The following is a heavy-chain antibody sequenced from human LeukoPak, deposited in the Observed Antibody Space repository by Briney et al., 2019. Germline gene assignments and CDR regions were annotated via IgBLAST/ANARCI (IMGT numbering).Heavy chain of an antibody. V-gene: IGHV3-48*01. CDR2: ISSRSSTI. D-gene: IGHD2-2*01. CDR3: ARGQPKIVVVPTASDY. Sequence: GGSLRLSCAASGFTFSSYSMNWVRQAPGKGLEWVSYISSRSSTIYYADSVKGRFTISRDNAENSLYLQMNSLRADDTAIYYCARGQPKIVVVPTASDYWGQGTLVTVSS. CDR1: GFTFSSYS. J-gene: IGHJ4*02.